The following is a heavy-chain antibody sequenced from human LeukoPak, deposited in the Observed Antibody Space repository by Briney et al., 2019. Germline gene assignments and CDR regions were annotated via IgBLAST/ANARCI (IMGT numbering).Heavy chain of an antibody. V-gene: IGHV3-23*01. J-gene: IGHJ3*02. Sequence: PGGSLRLSCAASGFTFSSYAMSWVRQAPGKGLEWVSTISGSGGSTYYADSVKGRFTISRDNSKNTLYLQMNSLRAEDTAVYYCARDLAGPPQEAFDIWGQGTMVTVSS. CDR2: ISGSGGST. CDR3: ARDLAGPPQEAFDI. CDR1: GFTFSSYA.